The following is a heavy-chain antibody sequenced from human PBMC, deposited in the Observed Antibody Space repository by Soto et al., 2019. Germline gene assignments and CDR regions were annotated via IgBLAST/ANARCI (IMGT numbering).Heavy chain of an antibody. J-gene: IGHJ4*02. CDR3: GRGPWY. Sequence: EVQLVESGGGLIQPGGSLRLSCAVSGFTVSSNYMSWVRQAPGKGLEWVSIINSGGSTYYADSVKGRFTISRDNSKNTRYLQINSLRTEDTGVYYCGRGPWYWGQGTLVTVSS. CDR2: INSGGST. CDR1: GFTVSSNY. V-gene: IGHV3-53*01.